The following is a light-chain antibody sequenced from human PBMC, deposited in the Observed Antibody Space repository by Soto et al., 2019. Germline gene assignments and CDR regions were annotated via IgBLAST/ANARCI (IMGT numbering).Light chain of an antibody. V-gene: IGLV2-8*01. J-gene: IGLJ1*01. CDR1: SSDVGGYKY. CDR3: TSHAGTINFPYI. CDR2: EVN. Sequence: QSALTQPASVSGSPGQSITISCTGTSSDVGGYKYVSWYQQHPGKAPKLMVYEVNKRPSGVPDRFSGSKSGNTASLTVSGLQAEDEADYYCTSHAGTINFPYIFGTGTKVTVL.